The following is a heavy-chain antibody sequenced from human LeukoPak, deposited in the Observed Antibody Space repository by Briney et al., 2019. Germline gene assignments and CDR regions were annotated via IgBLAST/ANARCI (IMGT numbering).Heavy chain of an antibody. V-gene: IGHV4-39*07. CDR1: GGSISSSSYY. J-gene: IGHJ5*02. CDR2: IYYSGST. CDR3: ARDKYGSGSYTPFYWFDP. D-gene: IGHD3-10*01. Sequence: SETLSLTCTVSGGSISSSSYYWGWIRQPPGKGLEWIGSIYYSGSTYYNPSLKSRVTISVDTSKNQFSLKLSSVTAADTAVYYCARDKYGSGSYTPFYWFDPWGQGTLVTVSS.